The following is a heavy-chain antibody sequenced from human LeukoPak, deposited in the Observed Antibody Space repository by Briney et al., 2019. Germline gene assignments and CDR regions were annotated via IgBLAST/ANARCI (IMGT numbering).Heavy chain of an antibody. J-gene: IGHJ3*02. Sequence: GSLRLSCAASGFTFSSYGMHWVRQAPGKGLEWVAVIWYDGSNKYYADSVKGRFTTSRDNSKNTLYLQMNSLRAEDTAVYYCARWGSWYLLGDVDAFDIWGQGTMVTVSS. CDR1: GFTFSSYG. D-gene: IGHD6-13*01. CDR2: IWYDGSNK. V-gene: IGHV3-33*01. CDR3: ARWGSWYLLGDVDAFDI.